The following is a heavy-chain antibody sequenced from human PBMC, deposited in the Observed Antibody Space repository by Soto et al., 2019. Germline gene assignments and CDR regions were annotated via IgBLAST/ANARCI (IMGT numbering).Heavy chain of an antibody. V-gene: IGHV3-33*08. CDR2: IRFDGSNE. Sequence: GGSLRLSCAASGFTFSSYGMTWVRQAPGKGLEWVAIIRFDGSNEEYADSVKGRFTISRDNSKNTLYLQMNTLGAEDTAVYYCARDGIGGTVFRGYLDYWGRGTVVTVSS. D-gene: IGHD1-7*01. J-gene: IGHJ4*02. CDR3: ARDGIGGTVFRGYLDY. CDR1: GFTFSSYG.